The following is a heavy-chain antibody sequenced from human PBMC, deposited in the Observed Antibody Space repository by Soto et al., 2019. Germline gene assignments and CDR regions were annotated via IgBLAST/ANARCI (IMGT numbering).Heavy chain of an antibody. CDR2: ISAYNGNT. V-gene: IGHV1-18*01. CDR3: ARDTSGTTTKPTGTASGNWFDP. J-gene: IGHJ5*02. Sequence: ASVKVSCKASGYTFTSYGISWVRQAPGQGLEWMGWISAYNGNTNYAQKLQGRVTMTTDTSTSTAYMELRSLRSDDTAVYYCARDTSGTTTKPTGTASGNWFDPWGQGTLVTVSS. D-gene: IGHD1-7*01. CDR1: GYTFTSYG.